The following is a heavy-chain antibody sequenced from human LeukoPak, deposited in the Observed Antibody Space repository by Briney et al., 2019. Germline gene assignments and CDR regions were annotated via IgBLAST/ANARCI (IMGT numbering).Heavy chain of an antibody. CDR1: GFIFSIYG. Sequence: GGTLRLSCAASGFIFSIYGMSWVRQAPGKGLEWVSGISGSGGSTYYADSVTGRFTISRDNSKNTLFLQMHSLRAEDRAVYYCAKDSLRTVPKASFDSWGQGTLVTVSS. CDR2: ISGSGGST. D-gene: IGHD2-2*01. CDR3: AKDSLRTVPKASFDS. V-gene: IGHV3-23*01. J-gene: IGHJ4*02.